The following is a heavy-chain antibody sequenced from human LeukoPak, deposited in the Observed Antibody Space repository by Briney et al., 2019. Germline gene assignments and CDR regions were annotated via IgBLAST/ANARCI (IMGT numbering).Heavy chain of an antibody. CDR2: ISHRGTS. D-gene: IGHD3-9*01. Sequence: SETLSLTCSVSGDSISSRAYSWGWIRQPPGKGLEWIGSISHRGTSYYNPSLKSRVTTSVDTSKNQFSLKLSSVTAADTAMYYCARLDTYYDILTGYPHYYFDYWGQGILATVSS. CDR3: ARLDTYYDILTGYPHYYFDY. V-gene: IGHV4-39*01. J-gene: IGHJ4*02. CDR1: GDSISSRAYS.